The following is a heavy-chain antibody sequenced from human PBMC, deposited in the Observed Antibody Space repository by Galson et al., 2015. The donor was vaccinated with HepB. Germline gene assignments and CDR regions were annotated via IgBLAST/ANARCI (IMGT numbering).Heavy chain of an antibody. Sequence: SLRLSCAASGFTFSDYYMSWIRQAPGKGLEWVSYISSSGSTIYYADSVKGRFTISRDNAKNSLYLQMNSLRTEDTAVYYCVRGYHDFWSGTFDHWGQGTLVAVSS. D-gene: IGHD3-3*01. V-gene: IGHV3-11*04. J-gene: IGHJ4*02. CDR3: VRGYHDFWSGTFDH. CDR1: GFTFSDYY. CDR2: ISSSGSTI.